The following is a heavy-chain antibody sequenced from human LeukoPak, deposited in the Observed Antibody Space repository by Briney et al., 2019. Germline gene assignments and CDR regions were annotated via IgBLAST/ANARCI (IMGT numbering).Heavy chain of an antibody. CDR2: ISSSSSYI. CDR3: ARGRGELLSYNWFDP. D-gene: IGHD1-26*01. CDR1: GFTFSSYS. J-gene: IGHJ5*02. V-gene: IGHV3-21*01. Sequence: GGTLTLYCAASGFTFSSYSMNWVRQAPGQGLKWASSISSSSSYIYYADSVKGRFTISRDNAKNSLYLQMNSLRAEDTAVYYCARGRGELLSYNWFDPWGQGTLVTVSS.